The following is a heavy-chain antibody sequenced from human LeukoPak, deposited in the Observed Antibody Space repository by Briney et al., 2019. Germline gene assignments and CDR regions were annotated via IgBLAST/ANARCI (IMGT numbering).Heavy chain of an antibody. CDR2: INHSGST. V-gene: IGHV4-34*01. Sequence: SETLSLTCAVYGGSFSGYYWSWIRQPPGKGLEWIGEINHSGSTNYNASLKSQVSISIDTSENQFSLRLTSVTAADTAVYYCARQTGSGLFILPGGQGTLVTVSS. D-gene: IGHD3/OR15-3a*01. J-gene: IGHJ4*02. CDR1: GGSFSGYY. CDR3: ARQTGSGLFILP.